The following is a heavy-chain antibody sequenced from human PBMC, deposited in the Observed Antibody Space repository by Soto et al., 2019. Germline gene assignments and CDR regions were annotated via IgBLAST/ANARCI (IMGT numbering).Heavy chain of an antibody. CDR1: GFTFSSYG. V-gene: IGHV3-30*18. D-gene: IGHD6-19*01. J-gene: IGHJ4*02. CDR2: ISYDGSNK. Sequence: GGSLRLSCAASGFTFSSYGMHWVRPAPGKGLEWVAVISYDGSNKYYADSVKGRFTISRDNSKTTLYLQMNSLRAEDTAVYYCAKDALGSSSGWYDYWGQGTLVTVSS. CDR3: AKDALGSSSGWYDY.